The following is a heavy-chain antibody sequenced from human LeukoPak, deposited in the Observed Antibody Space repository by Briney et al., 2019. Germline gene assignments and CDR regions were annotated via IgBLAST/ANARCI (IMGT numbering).Heavy chain of an antibody. D-gene: IGHD1-1*01. Sequence: GGSLRLSCAASGFTFSDCFMSWIRQAPGRGLEWISYTSSSGDITYYADSVKGRFTISRDNARNSLYLQMNSLRAEDTAVYYCARSSRQKLEHYDYNYIDVWGKGTTVTVSS. V-gene: IGHV3-11*01. CDR2: TSSSGDIT. J-gene: IGHJ6*03. CDR3: ARSSRQKLEHYDYNYIDV. CDR1: GFTFSDCF.